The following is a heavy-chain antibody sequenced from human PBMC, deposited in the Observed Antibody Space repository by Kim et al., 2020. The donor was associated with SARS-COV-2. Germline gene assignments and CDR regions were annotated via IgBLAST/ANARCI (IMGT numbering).Heavy chain of an antibody. Sequence: GGSLRLSCAASGFTFSDYYMSWIRQAPGKGLEWVSYISSSSSYTNYADSVKGRFTISRDNAKNSLYLQMNSLRAEDTAVYYCARIQRTGTTKALDYWGQGTLVTVSS. CDR2: ISSSSSYT. CDR1: GFTFSDYY. D-gene: IGHD1-7*01. CDR3: ARIQRTGTTKALDY. J-gene: IGHJ4*02. V-gene: IGHV3-11*03.